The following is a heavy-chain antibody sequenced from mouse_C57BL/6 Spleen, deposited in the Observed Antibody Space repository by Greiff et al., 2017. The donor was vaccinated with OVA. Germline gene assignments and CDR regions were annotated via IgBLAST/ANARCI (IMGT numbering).Heavy chain of an antibody. J-gene: IGHJ2*01. CDR1: GYAFSSYW. V-gene: IGHV1-80*01. CDR2: IYPGDGDT. D-gene: IGHD1-1*01. CDR3: ARRGATVVDFDY. Sequence: VQLQQSGAELVKPGASVKISCKASGYAFSSYWMNWVKQRPGQGLEWIGQIYPGDGDTNYNGKFKGKATLTADKSSSTAYMQLSSLTSEDSAVYFCARRGATVVDFDYWGQGTTLTVSS.